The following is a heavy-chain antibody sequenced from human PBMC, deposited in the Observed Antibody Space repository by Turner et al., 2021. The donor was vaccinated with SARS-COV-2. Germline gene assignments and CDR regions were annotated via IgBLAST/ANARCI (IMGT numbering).Heavy chain of an antibody. J-gene: IGHJ6*02. D-gene: IGHD2-15*01. CDR2: TWNGGRNT. V-gene: IGHV3-33*01. CDR1: GFRFSAHG. Sequence: QMQLVESGGGVVQSGGSLSLSSVTSGFRFSAHGLHWVRQAPGKGLEWVAVTWNGGRNTDYAESVRGRFVISGDSAKNTLFLQMNGLRVEDTGMYYCARDRWQILSDYYGMDVWGQGTTVAVSS. CDR3: ARDRWQILSDYYGMDV.